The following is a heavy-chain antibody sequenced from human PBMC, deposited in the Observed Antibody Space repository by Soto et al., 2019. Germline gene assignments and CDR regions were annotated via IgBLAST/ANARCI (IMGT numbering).Heavy chain of an antibody. CDR3: ARELQYSRLFYGMDV. J-gene: IGHJ6*02. CDR1: DGYISSGGYY. V-gene: IGHV4-31*03. Sequence: SETLSLTCTVSDGYISSGGYYCSWIRQHPGKGLEWIGYIYYSGSTYYNPSLKSRVTISVDTSKNQFSLKLSSVTAADTAVYYCARELQYSRLFYGMDVWGQGTTVTVSS. D-gene: IGHD6-13*01. CDR2: IYYSGST.